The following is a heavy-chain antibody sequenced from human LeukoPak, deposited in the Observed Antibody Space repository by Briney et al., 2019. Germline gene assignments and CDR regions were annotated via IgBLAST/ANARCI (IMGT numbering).Heavy chain of an antibody. D-gene: IGHD2/OR15-2a*01. J-gene: IGHJ5*02. Sequence: SETLSLTCTVSGGSISSYYWSWIRQPPGKGLEWIGEINHSGSTNYNPSLKSRVTISVDTSKNQFSLKLSSVTAADTAVYYCARGVTPTTYNWFDPWGQGTLVTVSS. CDR2: INHSGST. CDR1: GGSISSYY. CDR3: ARGVTPTTYNWFDP. V-gene: IGHV4-34*01.